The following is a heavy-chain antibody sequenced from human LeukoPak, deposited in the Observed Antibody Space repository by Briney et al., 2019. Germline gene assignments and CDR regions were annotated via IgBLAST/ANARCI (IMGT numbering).Heavy chain of an antibody. Sequence: GGSLRLSCAASGFTFSSYGMHWVRQAPGKGLEWVAVISYDGSNKYYADSVKGRFTISRDNSKNTLYLQMNSLRAEDTAVYYCAKYSRRSSSSDQLGYWGQGTLVTVSS. CDR1: GFTFSSYG. D-gene: IGHD6-6*01. CDR3: AKYSRRSSSSDQLGY. V-gene: IGHV3-30*18. J-gene: IGHJ4*02. CDR2: ISYDGSNK.